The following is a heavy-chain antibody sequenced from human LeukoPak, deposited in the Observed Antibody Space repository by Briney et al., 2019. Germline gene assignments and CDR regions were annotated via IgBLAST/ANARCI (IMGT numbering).Heavy chain of an antibody. V-gene: IGHV3-21*01. D-gene: IGHD2-15*01. CDR1: GFTFSTYS. Sequence: GGSLRLSCAASGFTFSTYSMNWVRQAPGKGLEWVSSIISSSSYIYYADSVKGRFNISRDNAKNSLYLQMNSLRAEDTAVYYCARDPQYCSGGSCYSFDYWGQGTLVTVSS. CDR3: ARDPQYCSGGSCYSFDY. CDR2: IISSSSYI. J-gene: IGHJ4*02.